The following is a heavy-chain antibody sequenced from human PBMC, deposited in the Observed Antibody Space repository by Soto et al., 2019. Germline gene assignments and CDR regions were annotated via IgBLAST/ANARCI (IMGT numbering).Heavy chain of an antibody. V-gene: IGHV4-59*01. D-gene: IGHD1-20*01. Sequence: QVQLQESGPGLVKPSETLSLTCTVSGGSISSYYWSWIRQPPGKGLEWIGYIYYSGITNYNPSLKSRVTISVDTSKNQFSLKLSSVTAADTAVYYCARYKSNYYYGMDVWGQGTTVPVSS. J-gene: IGHJ6*02. CDR3: ARYKSNYYYGMDV. CDR2: IYYSGIT. CDR1: GGSISSYY.